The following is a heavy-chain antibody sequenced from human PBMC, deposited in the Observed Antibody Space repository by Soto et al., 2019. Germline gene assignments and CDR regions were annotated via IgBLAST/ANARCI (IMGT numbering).Heavy chain of an antibody. CDR1: GGTFNSHW. D-gene: IGHD1-26*01. V-gene: IGHV3-74*01. CDR2: ISFAGPTT. CDR3: ARGAAMGVDS. Sequence: GGSLRRPCTAAGGTFNSHWRHWGRPPPGKWLVWVSPISFAGPTTNSAASLKGPLTVSRDNAKNPVYLHVNPLRAEPSAVYCCARGAAMGVDSWGQGTLVTVSS. J-gene: IGHJ4*02.